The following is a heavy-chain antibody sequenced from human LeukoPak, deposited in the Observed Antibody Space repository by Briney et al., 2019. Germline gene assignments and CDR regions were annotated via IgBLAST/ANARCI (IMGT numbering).Heavy chain of an antibody. CDR3: AKDLKYGDYGGFDY. D-gene: IGHD4-23*01. Sequence: PGGSLRPSCAASGFTFSSYAMNWVRQTPGKGLEWVSVISGSGGNTYYADSVKGRFTISRDNSKNTLYLQMNSLRAEDTAVYYCAKDLKYGDYGGFDYWGQGTLVTVSS. J-gene: IGHJ4*02. V-gene: IGHV3-23*01. CDR1: GFTFSSYA. CDR2: ISGSGGNT.